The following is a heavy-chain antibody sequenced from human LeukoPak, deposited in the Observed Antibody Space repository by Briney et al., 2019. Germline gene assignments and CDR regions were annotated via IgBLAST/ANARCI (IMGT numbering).Heavy chain of an antibody. CDR2: IYDSGRT. D-gene: IGHD1-26*01. CDR1: GGSISRSGYF. V-gene: IGHV4-39*01. CDR3: ARLSQWELLGYYFDY. J-gene: IGHJ4*02. Sequence: PSETLSLTCSVPGGSISRSGYFWGWLRQPPGMGLEWSGSIYDSGRTNHNPSLTSRVTISVDTSKNQYSLKLSSVPAADTAVYYCARLSQWELLGYYFDYWGQGTLVTVSS.